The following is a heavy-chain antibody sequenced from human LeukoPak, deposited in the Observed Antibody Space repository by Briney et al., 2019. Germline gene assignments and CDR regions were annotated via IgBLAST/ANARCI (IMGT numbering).Heavy chain of an antibody. CDR2: MNPNSGNT. CDR1: GYTFTSYD. Sequence: DSVKVSCKASGYTFTSYDINWVRQATGQGLEWMGWMNPNSGNTGYAQKFQGRVTITMNTSISTAYMELSSLRSEATAVYYCARVHLAIFGVVIPKNWFDPWGQGTLVTVSS. D-gene: IGHD3-3*01. V-gene: IGHV1-8*03. J-gene: IGHJ5*02. CDR3: ARVHLAIFGVVIPKNWFDP.